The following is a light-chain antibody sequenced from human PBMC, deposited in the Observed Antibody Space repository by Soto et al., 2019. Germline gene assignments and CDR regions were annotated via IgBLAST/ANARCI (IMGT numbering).Light chain of an antibody. CDR2: WAS. V-gene: IGKV4-1*01. CDR3: QQYYSTPYT. Sequence: DIVMTQSPDSLTVSLGERATINCKSSQSVLYSSNNMNYLAWYQQKPGQPPKLLIYWASARESGVPDRFSGSGSVTDFTLTISSLQAEDVAVYSCQQYYSTPYTFGQGTKLEI. J-gene: IGKJ2*01. CDR1: QSVLYSSNNMNY.